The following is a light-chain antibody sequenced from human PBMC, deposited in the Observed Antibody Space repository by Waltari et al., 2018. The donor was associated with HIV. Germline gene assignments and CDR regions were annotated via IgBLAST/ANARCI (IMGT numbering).Light chain of an antibody. J-gene: IGKJ5*01. V-gene: IGKV3-15*01. CDR2: STS. CDR3: QQHSNWPLSIT. Sequence: EIVLTQSPGTLSLSPGKRATLSCRASQSVRSSVAWYQQRPGQAPRLLIYSTSIRATGIPARFSGSGSETEFTLTISNLQSEDFAVYYCQQHSNWPLSITFGQGTRLQIK. CDR1: QSVRSS.